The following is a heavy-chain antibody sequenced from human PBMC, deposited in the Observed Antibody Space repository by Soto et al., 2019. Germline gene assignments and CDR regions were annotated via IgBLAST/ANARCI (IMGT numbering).Heavy chain of an antibody. D-gene: IGHD6-19*01. Sequence: LRLSCAASGFTFSSYAMSWVRQAPGKGLEWVSAISGSGGSTYYADSVKGRFTISRDNSKNTLYLQMNSLRAEDTAVYYCAKNLVAGYYFDYWGQGTLVTVSS. J-gene: IGHJ4*02. V-gene: IGHV3-23*01. CDR2: ISGSGGST. CDR3: AKNLVAGYYFDY. CDR1: GFTFSSYA.